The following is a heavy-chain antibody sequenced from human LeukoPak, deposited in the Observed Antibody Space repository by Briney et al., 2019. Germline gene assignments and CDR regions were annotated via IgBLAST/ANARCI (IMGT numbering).Heavy chain of an antibody. CDR1: GFTVSSNY. V-gene: IGHV3-53*04. Sequence: GGSLRLSCAASGFTVSSNYMSWVGQAPGKGLEWVSVIYSGGSTYYADSMKSRFTISTHNSQNPLYLQMNSLRAEDTAVYYCARESVQYSYGYYYYYGMDVWGQGTTVTVSS. CDR2: IYSGGST. D-gene: IGHD5-18*01. CDR3: ARESVQYSYGYYYYYGMDV. J-gene: IGHJ6*02.